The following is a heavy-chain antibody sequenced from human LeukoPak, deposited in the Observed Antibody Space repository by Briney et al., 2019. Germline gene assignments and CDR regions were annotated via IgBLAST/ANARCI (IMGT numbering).Heavy chain of an antibody. Sequence: ASVKVSCKASGYTFTSYGISWVRQAPGQGLEWMGWISAYNGNTNYAQKLQGRVTMTTDTSTSTAYMELRSLRSDDTAVYYCARAHSSSSWTSGLYYFDYWGQGTLVTVSS. CDR2: ISAYNGNT. J-gene: IGHJ4*02. V-gene: IGHV1-18*01. CDR3: ARAHSSSSWTSGLYYFDY. D-gene: IGHD6-13*01. CDR1: GYTFTSYG.